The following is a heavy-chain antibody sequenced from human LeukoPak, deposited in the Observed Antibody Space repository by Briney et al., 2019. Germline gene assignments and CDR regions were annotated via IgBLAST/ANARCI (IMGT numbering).Heavy chain of an antibody. J-gene: IGHJ4*02. CDR1: GVTLRGYR. CDR2: IRYDGSNK. V-gene: IGHV3-30*02. CDR3: AREHFVWAYLYYFDY. D-gene: IGHD2/OR15-2a*01. Sequence: GGALRHSSAASGVTLRGYRTHSVREAPGKRVGRGAHIRYDGSNKYYADSVKGRYTISRDNSKNTLYLQMNSLRAEDTAVYFCAREHFVWAYLYYFDYWGQGTLVTVSS.